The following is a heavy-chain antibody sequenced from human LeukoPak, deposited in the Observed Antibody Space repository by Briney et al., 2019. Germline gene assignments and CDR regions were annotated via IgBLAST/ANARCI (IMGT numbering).Heavy chain of an antibody. Sequence: GGSLRLSCAASGFTVSSNYMSWVRQAPGKGLEWVSVIYSGGSTYYADSVKGRFTISRDNSKNTLYLQMNGLRAEDTAVYYCARVVPAASDYGDLSYFDYWGQGTLVTVSS. D-gene: IGHD2-2*01. J-gene: IGHJ4*02. V-gene: IGHV3-53*01. CDR2: IYSGGST. CDR3: ARVVPAASDYGDLSYFDY. CDR1: GFTVSSNY.